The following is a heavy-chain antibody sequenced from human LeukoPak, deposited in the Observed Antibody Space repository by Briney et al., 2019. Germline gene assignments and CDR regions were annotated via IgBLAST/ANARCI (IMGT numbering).Heavy chain of an antibody. D-gene: IGHD6-13*01. V-gene: IGHV4-59*12. CDR1: GASISNYY. CDR3: ARGYTTRRYSRLDY. Sequence: SETLSLTFTVSGASISNYYWSWIRQPPGKGLEWSGYIYYSGTINYNPSLKSRVTISVDTPKNQFSLKLSSVTAADTAVYYCARGYTTRRYSRLDYWRQGTLVTVSS. J-gene: IGHJ4*02. CDR2: IYYSGTI.